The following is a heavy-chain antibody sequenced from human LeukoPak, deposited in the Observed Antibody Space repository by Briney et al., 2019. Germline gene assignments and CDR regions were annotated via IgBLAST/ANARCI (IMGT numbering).Heavy chain of an antibody. CDR2: ISSSSSTI. Sequence: PGGSLRLSCAASGFTFSSYSMNWVRQAPGKGLEWVSYISSSSSTIYYADSVKGRFTISRDNAKNSLYLQMNSLRAEDTAVYYCAGSSGSYSPVAFDIRGQGTMVTVSS. D-gene: IGHD3-10*01. V-gene: IGHV3-48*04. CDR3: AGSSGSYSPVAFDI. J-gene: IGHJ3*02. CDR1: GFTFSSYS.